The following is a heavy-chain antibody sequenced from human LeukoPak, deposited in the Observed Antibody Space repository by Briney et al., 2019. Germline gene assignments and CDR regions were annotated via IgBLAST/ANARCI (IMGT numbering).Heavy chain of an antibody. D-gene: IGHD6-13*01. V-gene: IGHV1-18*01. Sequence: ASVKVSCKASGYTFTSYGISWVRQAPGQGLEWMGWISAYNGNTTYAQKLQGRVTMTTDKSTSTAYMELRSLRSDDTAVYYCAKHTTRYSSRWYLNYWGQGTLVTVSS. CDR3: AKHTTRYSSRWYLNY. J-gene: IGHJ4*02. CDR1: GYTFTSYG. CDR2: ISAYNGNT.